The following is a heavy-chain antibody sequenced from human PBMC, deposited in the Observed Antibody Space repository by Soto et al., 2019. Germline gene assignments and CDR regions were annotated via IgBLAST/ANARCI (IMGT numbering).Heavy chain of an antibody. CDR1: GFTFSSYA. Sequence: EVQLLESGGGLVQPGGSLRLSCAASGFTFSSYAMSWVRQAPGKGLEWVSAISGSGGSTYYADSVKGRFNISRDNSKNTLYLQMNSLRAEDTAVYYCAKGRGYSGSYWHYWGQGTLVTVSS. CDR3: AKGRGYSGSYWHY. D-gene: IGHD1-26*01. CDR2: ISGSGGST. J-gene: IGHJ4*02. V-gene: IGHV3-23*01.